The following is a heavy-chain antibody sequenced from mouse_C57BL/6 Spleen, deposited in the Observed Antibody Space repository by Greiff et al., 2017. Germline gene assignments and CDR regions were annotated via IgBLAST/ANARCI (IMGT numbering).Heavy chain of an antibody. CDR1: GYTFTSYW. J-gene: IGHJ2*01. CDR3: ARSRYSNSHFDY. D-gene: IGHD2-5*01. CDR2: IDPSDSYT. Sequence: QVQLQQPGAELVRPGTSVKLSCKASGYTFTSYWMHWVKQRPGQGLEWIGVIDPSDSYTNYNQKFKGKATLTVDTSSSTAYMQLSSLTSEDSAVYYCARSRYSNSHFDYWGQGTTLTVSS. V-gene: IGHV1-59*01.